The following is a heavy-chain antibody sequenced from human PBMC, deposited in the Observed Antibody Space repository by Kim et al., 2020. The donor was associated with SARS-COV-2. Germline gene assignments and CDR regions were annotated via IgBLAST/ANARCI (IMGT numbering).Heavy chain of an antibody. CDR3: ARKGGSGSFDH. Sequence: SETLSLTCAVYGGSFSGYYWSWIRQPPGKGLEWIGEINHSGSTNYNPSLKSRVTISVDTSKNQFSLKLSSVTAADTAVYYCARKGGSGSFDHWGQGTLVTVSS. CDR2: INHSGST. D-gene: IGHD3-10*01. CDR1: GGSFSGYY. V-gene: IGHV4-34*01. J-gene: IGHJ5*02.